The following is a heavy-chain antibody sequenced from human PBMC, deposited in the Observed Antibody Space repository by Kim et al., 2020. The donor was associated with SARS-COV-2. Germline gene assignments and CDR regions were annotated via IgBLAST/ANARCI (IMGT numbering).Heavy chain of an antibody. D-gene: IGHD6-13*01. CDR1: GFTFSSYG. CDR3: AKRGSTWDVDY. Sequence: GGSLRLSCAASGFTFSSYGMHWVRQAPGKGLEWLAVIWYDGSNKYYADSVKGRFTISRDNSKDTVYLQMNSLRAEDTAVYYCAKRGSTWDVDYWGQGTLV. V-gene: IGHV3-33*03. J-gene: IGHJ4*02. CDR2: IWYDGSNK.